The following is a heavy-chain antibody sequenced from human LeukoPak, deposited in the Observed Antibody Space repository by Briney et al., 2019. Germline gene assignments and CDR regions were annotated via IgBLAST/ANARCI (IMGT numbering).Heavy chain of an antibody. CDR2: MNPNSGNT. D-gene: IGHD3-22*01. CDR1: GYTFTSYD. J-gene: IGHJ6*03. Sequence: ASVKVSCKASGYTFTSYDINWVRQAPGQGLEWMGWMNPNSGNTGYAQKFQGRVTMTRNTSISTAYMELSSLRSEDTAVYYCARVPYDSSGYYPPGYYYYYMDVWGKGTTVTISS. CDR3: ARVPYDSSGYYPPGYYYYYMDV. V-gene: IGHV1-8*01.